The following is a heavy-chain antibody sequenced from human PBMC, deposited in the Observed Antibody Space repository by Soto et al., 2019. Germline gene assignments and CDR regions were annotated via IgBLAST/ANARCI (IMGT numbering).Heavy chain of an antibody. D-gene: IGHD2-2*01. CDR3: TTARHCSSDACPAAE. CDR2: IGPDPSNT. J-gene: IGHJ4*02. V-gene: IGHV3-23*01. Sequence: EVQLLESGGGLVQPGGSLRLSCTTSGFTFRTTGILWLRQPPGRGLEWVSAIGPDPSNTKYTDSVKGRFIISRDNSKNTLFLQMTSLGAEDTALYYCTTARHCSSDACPAAEWGQGTLITVSS. CDR1: GFTFRTTG.